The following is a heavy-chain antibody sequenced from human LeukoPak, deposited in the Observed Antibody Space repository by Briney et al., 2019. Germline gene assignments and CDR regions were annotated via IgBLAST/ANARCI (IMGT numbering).Heavy chain of an antibody. CDR3: ARGEYYYDSSGYYGGYNWFDP. Sequence: SQTLSLTCTVSGGSISSGSYYWGWIRQPAGRGLEWIVRIYTSGSTNYNPSLKSRVTISVDTSKNQFSLKLSSVTAADTAVYYCARGEYYYDSSGYYGGYNWFDPWGQGTLVTVSS. V-gene: IGHV4-61*02. CDR2: IYTSGST. J-gene: IGHJ5*02. D-gene: IGHD3-22*01. CDR1: GGSISSGSYY.